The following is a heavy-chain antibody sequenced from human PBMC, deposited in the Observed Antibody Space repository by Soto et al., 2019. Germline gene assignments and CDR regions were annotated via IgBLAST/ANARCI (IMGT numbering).Heavy chain of an antibody. CDR2: ISYDGSNK. D-gene: IGHD1-26*01. CDR1: GFTFSSYG. V-gene: IGHV3-30*18. CDR3: AKDGVGATIGPKGY. J-gene: IGHJ4*02. Sequence: GGSLRLSCAASGFTFSSYGMHWVRQAPGKGLEWVAVISYDGSNKYYADSVKGRFTISRDNSKNTLYLQMNSLRAEDTAVYYCAKDGVGATIGPKGYWGQGTLVTVSS.